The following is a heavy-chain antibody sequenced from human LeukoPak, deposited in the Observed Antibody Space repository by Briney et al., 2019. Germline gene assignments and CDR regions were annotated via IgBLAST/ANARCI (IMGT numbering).Heavy chain of an antibody. CDR3: ARDFLSSGWYGY. CDR2: ISGSGGST. J-gene: IGHJ4*02. D-gene: IGHD6-19*01. V-gene: IGHV3-23*01. CDR1: GFTFSSYA. Sequence: GGSLRLSCAASGFTFSSYAMSWVRQAPGKGLEWVSAISGSGGSTYYADSVKGRFTISRDNSKNTLYLQMNSLRAEDTAVYYCARDFLSSGWYGYWGQGTLVTVSS.